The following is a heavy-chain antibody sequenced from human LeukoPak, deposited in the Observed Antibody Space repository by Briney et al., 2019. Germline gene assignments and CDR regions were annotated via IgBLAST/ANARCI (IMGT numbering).Heavy chain of an antibody. V-gene: IGHV1-18*01. D-gene: IGHD2-15*01. J-gene: IGHJ6*03. Sequence: ASVKVSCKASGYTFTSYGISWVRQAPGQGLEWMGWISAYNGNTNYAQKLQGRVTMTTDTSTSTAYMELRSLRSDDTAAYYCARDRIVVVVAATPRYYYYYMDVWGKGTTVTISS. CDR1: GYTFTSYG. CDR3: ARDRIVVVVAATPRYYYYYMDV. CDR2: ISAYNGNT.